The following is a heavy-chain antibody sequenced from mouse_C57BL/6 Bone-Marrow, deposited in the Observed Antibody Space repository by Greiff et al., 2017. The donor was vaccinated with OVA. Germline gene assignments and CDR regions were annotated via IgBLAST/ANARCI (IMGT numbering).Heavy chain of an antibody. CDR2: IDPENGDT. CDR3: TSLYYSNYVDY. V-gene: IGHV14-4*01. CDR1: GFNIKDDY. Sequence: VQLQQSGAELVRPGASVKLSCTASGFNIKDDYMHWVKQRPEQGLEWIGWIDPENGDTEYASKFQGKATITADTSSNTAYLQLSILTSEDTAVYYGTSLYYSNYVDYWGQGTTLTVSS. D-gene: IGHD2-5*01. J-gene: IGHJ2*01.